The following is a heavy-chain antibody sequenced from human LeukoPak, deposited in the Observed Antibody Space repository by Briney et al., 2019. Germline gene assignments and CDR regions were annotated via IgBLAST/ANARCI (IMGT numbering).Heavy chain of an antibody. CDR2: LSYDGSNK. CDR1: GFPLRSFS. CDR3: AREESSSSWPYYFDY. V-gene: IGHV3-30-3*01. Sequence: GSPKLSCAAPGFPLRSFSLPWVRQAPGKGVGGVAVLSYDGSNKYYADSVKGRFTISRDNSKNTLYLQMNSLRAEDTAVYYCAREESSSSWPYYFDYWGQGTLVTVSS. J-gene: IGHJ4*02. D-gene: IGHD6-13*01.